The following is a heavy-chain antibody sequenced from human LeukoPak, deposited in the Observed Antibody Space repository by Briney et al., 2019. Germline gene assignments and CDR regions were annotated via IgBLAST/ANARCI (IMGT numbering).Heavy chain of an antibody. V-gene: IGHV3-23*01. Sequence: GGSLRLSCAASGFTFSSYAMSWVRQAPGKGLEWVSAISGSGGSTYYADSVKGRFTISRDNSKNTLYLQMNSLRAEDTAVYYCAKDLGITIFGVVIIFAYWGQGTLVTVSS. J-gene: IGHJ4*02. D-gene: IGHD3-3*01. CDR3: AKDLGITIFGVVIIFAY. CDR1: GFTFSSYA. CDR2: ISGSGGST.